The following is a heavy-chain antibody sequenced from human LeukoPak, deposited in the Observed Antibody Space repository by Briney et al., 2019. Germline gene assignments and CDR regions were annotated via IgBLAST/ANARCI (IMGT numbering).Heavy chain of an antibody. J-gene: IGHJ4*02. CDR2: IYYSGST. Sequence: SETRSLTCTVAAGSISSGGYYWSWIRQPPWKGLEWIGYIYYSGSTNYNTSLKSRVTISVDTSKNQFSLKLSSVTAADTAVYYCARLTGEQLVDYWGQGTLVTVSS. D-gene: IGHD7-27*01. CDR3: ARLTGEQLVDY. CDR1: AGSISSGGYY. V-gene: IGHV4-61*08.